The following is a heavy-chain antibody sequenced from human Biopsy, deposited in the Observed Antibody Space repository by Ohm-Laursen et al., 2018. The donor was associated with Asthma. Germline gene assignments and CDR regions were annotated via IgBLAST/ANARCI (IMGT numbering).Heavy chain of an antibody. Sequence: TLSLTWIVSGGSLSSGPYYWSRVRQHPGKGLEWIGYINYSGSTFYSPSLESRVTVSVDTSKNQFSLKLSSVTAADTAVYYCARDLSGYCTSSACYGFDSWGQGTLVTVSS. CDR1: GGSLSSGPYY. CDR2: INYSGST. V-gene: IGHV4-31*02. CDR3: ARDLSGYCTSSACYGFDS. D-gene: IGHD2-8*01. J-gene: IGHJ5*01.